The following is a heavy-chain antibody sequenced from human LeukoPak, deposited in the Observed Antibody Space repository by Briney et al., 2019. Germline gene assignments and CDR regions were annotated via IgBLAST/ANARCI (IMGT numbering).Heavy chain of an antibody. Sequence: AGGSLRLSCAASGFTFSSYPMHWVRQAPGKGLEWVAVMSYDGSEKHYADPVKGRFTISRDNSKNTLYLQMNSLRAEDTAVYYCAREGSSGYYPYWGQGILVTVSS. V-gene: IGHV3-30-3*01. CDR1: GFTFSSYP. J-gene: IGHJ4*02. CDR2: MSYDGSEK. D-gene: IGHD3-22*01. CDR3: AREGSSGYYPY.